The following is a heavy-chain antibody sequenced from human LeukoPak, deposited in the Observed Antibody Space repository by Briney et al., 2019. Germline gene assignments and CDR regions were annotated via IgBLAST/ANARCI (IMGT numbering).Heavy chain of an antibody. D-gene: IGHD3-22*01. Sequence: QSGGSLRLSCAASGFTFSSYGMHWVRQAPGKGLEWVAFIRYDGSNKYYADSVKGRFTISRDNSKNTLYLQMNSLRAEDTAVYYCAKDQSHYYDSSGYPYWGQGTLVTVSS. CDR1: GFTFSSYG. CDR3: AKDQSHYYDSSGYPY. J-gene: IGHJ4*02. CDR2: IRYDGSNK. V-gene: IGHV3-30*02.